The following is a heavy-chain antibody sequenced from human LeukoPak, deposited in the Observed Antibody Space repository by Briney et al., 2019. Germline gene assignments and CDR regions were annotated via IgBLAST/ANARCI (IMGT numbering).Heavy chain of an antibody. CDR1: GYTFTGYY. CDR2: INPNSGGT. CDR3: ARVTVTTFEY. D-gene: IGHD4-17*01. J-gene: IGHJ4*02. Sequence: GASVTVSCTASGYTFTGYYMHWVRQAPGQGLEWMGWINPNSGGTNYAQKFQGRVTMTRDTSISTAYMELGRLRSDDTAVYYCARVTVTTFEYWGQGTLVTVSS. V-gene: IGHV1-2*02.